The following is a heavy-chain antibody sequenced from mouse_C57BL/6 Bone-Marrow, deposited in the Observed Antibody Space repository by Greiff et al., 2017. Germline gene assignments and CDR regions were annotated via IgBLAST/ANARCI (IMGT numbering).Heavy chain of an antibody. J-gene: IGHJ1*03. CDR3: ASEIYYYGSRYFDV. CDR1: GYSFTDYN. D-gene: IGHD1-1*01. V-gene: IGHV1-39*01. CDR2: INPNYGTT. Sequence: EVQLQQSGPELVKPGASVKISCKASGYSFTDYNMNWVKQSNGKSLEWIGVINPNYGTTSYNQKFKGKATLTVDQSSSTAYMQLNSLTSEDSAVYCCASEIYYYGSRYFDVWGTGTTVTVSS.